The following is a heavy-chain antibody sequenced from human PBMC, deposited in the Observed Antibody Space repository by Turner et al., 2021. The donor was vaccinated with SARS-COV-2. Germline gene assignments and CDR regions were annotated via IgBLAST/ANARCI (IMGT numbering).Heavy chain of an antibody. CDR2: IYYSGST. D-gene: IGHD3-10*01. V-gene: IGHV4-39*01. J-gene: IGHJ6*02. Sequence: QLQLQESGPGLVKPSETLSLTCTVSGGSISSSSYYWGWIRQPPGKGLEWIGRIYYSGSTYYNPSLKSRVTISVDTSKNQFSLKLSSVTAADTAVYYCASQEALVPSYYYYYYGMDVWGQGTTVTVSS. CDR3: ASQEALVPSYYYYYYGMDV. CDR1: GGSISSSSYY.